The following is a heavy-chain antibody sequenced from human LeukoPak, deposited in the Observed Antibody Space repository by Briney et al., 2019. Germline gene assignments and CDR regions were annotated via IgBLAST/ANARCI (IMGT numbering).Heavy chain of an antibody. V-gene: IGHV4-34*01. J-gene: IGHJ4*02. Sequence: SETLSLTCAVYGGSFSSYYWSWIRQPPGKGLEWIGEINHSGSTNYNPSLKSRVTISVDTSKNQFSLELSSVTAADTAVYYCARLGSGSYLHWGQGTLVTVSS. CDR3: ARLGSGSYLH. CDR1: GGSFSSYY. CDR2: INHSGST. D-gene: IGHD3-10*01.